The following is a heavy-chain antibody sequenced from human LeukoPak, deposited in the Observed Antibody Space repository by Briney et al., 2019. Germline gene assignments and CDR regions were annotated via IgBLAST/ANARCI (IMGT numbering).Heavy chain of an antibody. D-gene: IGHD1-26*01. J-gene: IGHJ4*02. CDR2: ISGSGGSA. CDR1: GFTFSNYA. V-gene: IGHV3-23*01. Sequence: GGSLRLSCAASGFTFSNYAMTWVRQAPGKGLEWVSTISGSGGSAYYADSAKGRFTISRDNSKNTLYLQMYTLRAEDTAVYYCAKSEAEQFHPYFDYWGQGTLVTVSS. CDR3: AKSEAEQFHPYFDY.